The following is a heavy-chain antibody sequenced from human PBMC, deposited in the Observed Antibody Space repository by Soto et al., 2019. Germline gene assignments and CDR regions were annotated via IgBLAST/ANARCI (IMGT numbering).Heavy chain of an antibody. CDR2: ISGSGGST. CDR3: ASPRPPTKQAGIAVAGAFDY. CDR1: GFTFSSYA. Sequence: EVQLLESGGGLVQPGGSLRLSCAASGFTFSSYAMSWVRQAPGKGLEWVSAISGSGGSTYYAYSVKGRFTISRDNAKSTLYLQMNSLRSEDTAVYYCASPRPPTKQAGIAVAGAFDYWGQGTLVTVSS. J-gene: IGHJ4*02. V-gene: IGHV3-23*01. D-gene: IGHD6-19*01.